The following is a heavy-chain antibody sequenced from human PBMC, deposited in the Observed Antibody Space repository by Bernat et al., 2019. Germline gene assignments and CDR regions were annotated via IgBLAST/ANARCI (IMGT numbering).Heavy chain of an antibody. D-gene: IGHD2-2*02. CDR3: AKDRGYRYIDL. Sequence: QVQLVESGGGVVQPGRSLRLSCAASGFTFSSYVMHWVRQAPGKGLEWVAVISYDGSNKYYADSVKGRFTISRDNSKNTLYLQMNSLRAEDTAVYYCAKDRGYRYIDLWGRGTLVAVSS. J-gene: IGHJ2*01. CDR1: GFTFSSYV. V-gene: IGHV3-30*18. CDR2: ISYDGSNK.